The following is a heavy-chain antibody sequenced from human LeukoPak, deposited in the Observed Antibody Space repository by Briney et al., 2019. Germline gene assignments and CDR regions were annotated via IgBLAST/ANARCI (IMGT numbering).Heavy chain of an antibody. V-gene: IGHV3-21*01. Sequence: GGSLRLSCAASGFTFSSYSMNWVRQAPGKGLEWVSSISSSSSYIYYADSVKGRFTISRDNAKNSLYLQMNSLRAEDTAVYYCARMVGELSSYYFDYWGQGTLVTVSS. CDR2: ISSSSSYI. CDR1: GFTFSSYS. J-gene: IGHJ4*02. CDR3: ARMVGELSSYYFDY. D-gene: IGHD3-10*02.